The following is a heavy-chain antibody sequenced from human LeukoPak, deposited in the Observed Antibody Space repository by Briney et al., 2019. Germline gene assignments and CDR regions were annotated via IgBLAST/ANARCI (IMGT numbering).Heavy chain of an antibody. D-gene: IGHD1-1*01. V-gene: IGHV1-24*01. J-gene: IGHJ3*02. CDR2: FDPEDGET. Sequence: ASVKVSCKVSGYTLTELSMHWVRQAPGKGLEWMGGFDPEDGETIYAQKFQGRVTMTEDTSTDTAYMELSSLRSEDTAVYYCATVDWNDASGAFDIWGQGTMVTVSS. CDR3: ATVDWNDASGAFDI. CDR1: GYTLTELS.